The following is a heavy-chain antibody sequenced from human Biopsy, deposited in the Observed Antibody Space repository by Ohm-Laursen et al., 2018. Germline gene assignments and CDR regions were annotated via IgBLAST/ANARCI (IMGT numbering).Heavy chain of an antibody. J-gene: IGHJ6*02. D-gene: IGHD3-3*01. V-gene: IGHV1-8*01. CDR3: CCRSPFGVVIRSNKYYDYGMDV. CDR1: CNTFTTFD. CDR2: MIPDTGNT. Sequence: SCNTFTTFDFSWVRLAAGYGLGWKGWMIPDTGNTGFAQKFQGRITVTRNTSISTAYMELRSLRSDDTAVDYCCCRSPFGVVIRSNKYYDYGMDVWGQGTTVTVSS.